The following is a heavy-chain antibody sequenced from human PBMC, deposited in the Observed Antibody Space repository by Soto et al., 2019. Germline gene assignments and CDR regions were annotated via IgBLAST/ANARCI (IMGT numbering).Heavy chain of an antibody. CDR3: AKDKGVFNWATSYFDY. D-gene: IGHD1-1*01. J-gene: IGHJ4*02. CDR1: GFTFSSYA. Sequence: GGSLRLSCAASGFTFSSYAMHWVRQAPGKGLEWVALTSYDGNNEYYTDSVKGRFTVSRDNSKNTLFLQMNSLRPEDTSVYYCAKDKGVFNWATSYFDYWGQGALVT. V-gene: IGHV3-30*18. CDR2: TSYDGNNE.